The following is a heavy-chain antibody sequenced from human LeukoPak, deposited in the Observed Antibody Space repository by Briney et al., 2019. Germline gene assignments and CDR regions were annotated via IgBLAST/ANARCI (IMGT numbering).Heavy chain of an antibody. D-gene: IGHD6-6*01. V-gene: IGHV1-58*02. Sequence: ASVKVSCTASGFTFTSSAMQWVRQARGQRLEWIGWIVVGSGNTNYAQKFQERVTITRDMSTSTAYMELSSLRSEDTAVYYCAAWGPIAARRTYYFDYWGQGTLVTVSS. J-gene: IGHJ4*02. CDR3: AAWGPIAARRTYYFDY. CDR1: GFTFTSSA. CDR2: IVVGSGNT.